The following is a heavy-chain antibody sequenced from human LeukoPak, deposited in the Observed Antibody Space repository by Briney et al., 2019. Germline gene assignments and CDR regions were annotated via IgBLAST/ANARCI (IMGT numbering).Heavy chain of an antibody. Sequence: GGSLRLSCVASGFTFSKYNMSWVRQAPGKGLEWVSGISDSGDQTYYADSVRARFTISRDNSKNTLYVQVNSLRAEDTALYYCAKEITLTTAYFDYWGQGTLVTVSS. CDR1: GFTFSKYN. D-gene: IGHD4-17*01. J-gene: IGHJ4*02. CDR2: ISDSGDQT. CDR3: AKEITLTTAYFDY. V-gene: IGHV3-23*01.